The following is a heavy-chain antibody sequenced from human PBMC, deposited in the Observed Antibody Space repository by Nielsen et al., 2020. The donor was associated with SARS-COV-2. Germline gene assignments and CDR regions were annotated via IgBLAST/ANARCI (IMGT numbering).Heavy chain of an antibody. CDR3: ARRDVYWYFDL. CDR2: IFYSGSS. J-gene: IGHJ2*01. Sequence: SETLSLTCSVSGGSISSYYWNWIRQPPGKGLEWIGNIFYSGSSSYNPSLKSRVTISVDTSKKQFSLKLRSVTAADTAMYYCARRDVYWYFDLWGRGSQVTVSS. V-gene: IGHV4-59*08. CDR1: GGSISSYY.